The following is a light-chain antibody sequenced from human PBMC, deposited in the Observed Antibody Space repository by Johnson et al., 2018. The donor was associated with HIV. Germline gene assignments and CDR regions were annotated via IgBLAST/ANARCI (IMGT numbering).Light chain of an antibody. V-gene: IGLV1-51*01. CDR3: AAWDDSLNGRYV. CDR1: SSNIGNNY. Sequence: QSVLTQPPSVSAAPGQKVTISCSGSSSNIGNNYVSWYQQIPGTVPKLLIYDNNKRPSGIPDRFSGSKSGTSATLGISGLQAEDEADYYCAAWDDSLNGRYVFGTGTKVTVL. J-gene: IGLJ1*01. CDR2: DNN.